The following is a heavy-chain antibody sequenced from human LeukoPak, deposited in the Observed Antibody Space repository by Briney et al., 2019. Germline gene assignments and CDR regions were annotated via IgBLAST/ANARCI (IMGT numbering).Heavy chain of an antibody. Sequence: SETLSLTCAVYGGSFSGYYWSWIRQPPGKGLEWIGEINHSGRTNYNPSLKSRVTISVDTSKNQFSLKLSSVTAADTAVYYCVRGRYSSGWFKDKNWFDPWGQGIPVTVSS. J-gene: IGHJ5*02. D-gene: IGHD6-19*01. CDR2: INHSGRT. CDR3: VRGRYSSGWFKDKNWFDP. CDR1: GGSFSGYY. V-gene: IGHV4-34*01.